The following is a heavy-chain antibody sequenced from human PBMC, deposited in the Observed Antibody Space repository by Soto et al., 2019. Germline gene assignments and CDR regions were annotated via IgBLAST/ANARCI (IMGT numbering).Heavy chain of an antibody. CDR2: IYHSGSS. D-gene: IGHD3-9*01. CDR3: ATEAGVRYPFDP. CDR1: GGSISISNW. V-gene: IGHV4-4*02. Sequence: PSETLSLTCAVSGGVAVSGGSISISNWWSWVRQPPGKGLEWIGHIYHSGSSNYNPSLKSRVTISVDTSKNQFPLKLTSVTAADTAMYYCATEAGVRYPFDPWGQGTLVTVSS. J-gene: IGHJ5*02.